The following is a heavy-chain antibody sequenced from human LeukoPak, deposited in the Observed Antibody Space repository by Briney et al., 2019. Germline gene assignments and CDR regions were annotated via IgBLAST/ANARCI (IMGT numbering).Heavy chain of an antibody. J-gene: IGHJ3*02. D-gene: IGHD3-22*01. V-gene: IGHV4-59*01. CDR3: AREGLNAFDI. Sequence: SETLSLTCTVSGGSISSYYWSWIRQPPGKGLEWIGYIYYSGSTNYNPSLKSRVTISVDTSKNQFTLKLSSVTAADTAVYYCAREGLNAFDIWGQGTMVTVSS. CDR1: GGSISSYY. CDR2: IYYSGST.